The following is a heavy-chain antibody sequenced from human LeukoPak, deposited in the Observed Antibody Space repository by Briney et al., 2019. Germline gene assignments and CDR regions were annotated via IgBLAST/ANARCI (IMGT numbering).Heavy chain of an antibody. CDR1: GFTFSSYS. J-gene: IGHJ4*02. Sequence: GGSLRLSCAASGFTFSSYSMNWVRQAPGKGLEWVSYISSSSSTIYYAGSVKGRFTISRDNAKNSLYLQMNSLRAEDTAVYYCARDDYVWGSYRALDYWGQGTLVTVSS. D-gene: IGHD3-16*02. CDR3: ARDDYVWGSYRALDY. CDR2: ISSSSSTI. V-gene: IGHV3-48*01.